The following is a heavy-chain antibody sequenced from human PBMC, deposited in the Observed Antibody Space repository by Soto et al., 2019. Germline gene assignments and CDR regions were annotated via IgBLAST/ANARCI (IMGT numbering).Heavy chain of an antibody. CDR2: IYHSGST. CDR3: GSGPIGGYTAGFDS. V-gene: IGHV4-30-2*01. CDR1: GGSISSGGYS. J-gene: IGHJ4*02. D-gene: IGHD5-12*01. Sequence: QLQLQESVSGLVKPSQTLSLTCAVSGGSISSGGYSWSWIRQPPGKGVEWIGYIYHSGSTYYTPSVKSRVSISVARSKTQFSLTLSSVTAADTAVYVCGSGPIGGYTAGFDSWGQGTLVSVSS.